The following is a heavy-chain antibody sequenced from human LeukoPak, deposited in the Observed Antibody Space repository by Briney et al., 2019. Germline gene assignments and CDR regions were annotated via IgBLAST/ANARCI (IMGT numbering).Heavy chain of an antibody. D-gene: IGHD6-19*01. J-gene: IGHJ4*02. Sequence: GGSLRLSCAASGFTFSSYGMHWVRQAPGKGLEWVAVIWYDGGNKYFADSVKGRFTISRDNSKNTVYLQMNSLRVEDTAVYYCAKGTESGWYAYFDYWGQGTLVTVSS. V-gene: IGHV3-33*06. CDR1: GFTFSSYG. CDR3: AKGTESGWYAYFDY. CDR2: IWYDGGNK.